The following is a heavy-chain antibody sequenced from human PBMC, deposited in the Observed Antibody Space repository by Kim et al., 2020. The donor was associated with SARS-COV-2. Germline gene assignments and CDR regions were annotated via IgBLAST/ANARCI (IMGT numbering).Heavy chain of an antibody. J-gene: IGHJ6*02. D-gene: IGHD3-9*01. V-gene: IGHV1-18*01. Sequence: ASVKVSCKASGYTFTSYGISWVRQAPGQGLEWMGWISAYNGNTNYAQKLQGRVTMTTDTSTSTAYMELRSLRSDDTAVYYCARDMPPPSYYDIFGLSGMDVWGQGTTVTVSS. CDR1: GYTFTSYG. CDR3: ARDMPPPSYYDIFGLSGMDV. CDR2: ISAYNGNT.